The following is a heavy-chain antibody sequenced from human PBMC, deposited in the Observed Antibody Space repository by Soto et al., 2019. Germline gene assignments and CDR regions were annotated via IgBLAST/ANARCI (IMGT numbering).Heavy chain of an antibody. D-gene: IGHD6-19*01. V-gene: IGHV3-23*01. CDR2: ISASGRDT. Sequence: GGSLRLSCAASGFTFANYAMSWVRQAPGKGLEWVAGISASGRDTYYADPVKDRFTISRDSSKNTLYLQMTSLRAEDTAKYFCAKGKTTGWYYFDYWGQGTLVTVSS. J-gene: IGHJ4*02. CDR3: AKGKTTGWYYFDY. CDR1: GFTFANYA.